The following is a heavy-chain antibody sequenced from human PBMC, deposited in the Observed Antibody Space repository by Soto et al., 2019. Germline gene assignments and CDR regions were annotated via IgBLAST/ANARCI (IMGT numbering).Heavy chain of an antibody. Sequence: QVQLVESGGGVVQPGRSLRLSCAASGFTFSSYAMHWVRQAPGKGLEWVAVISYDGSNKYYADSVKGRFTISRDNSKNTLYLQMNSLRAEDTAVYYCARDPHITFGGGLHFDYWGQGTLVTVSS. CDR3: ARDPHITFGGGLHFDY. CDR2: ISYDGSNK. V-gene: IGHV3-30-3*01. J-gene: IGHJ4*02. CDR1: GFTFSSYA. D-gene: IGHD3-16*01.